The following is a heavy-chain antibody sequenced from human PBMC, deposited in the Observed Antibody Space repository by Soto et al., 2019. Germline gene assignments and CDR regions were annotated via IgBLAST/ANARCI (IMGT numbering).Heavy chain of an antibody. V-gene: IGHV1-2*04. CDR3: ARAVYYYDSSGSVGFDY. CDR2: INPNSGGT. CDR1: GYTFTVYD. J-gene: IGHJ4*02. Sequence: VSVKVSCTASGYTFTVYDMHWVRQAPGQGLEWMGWINPNSGGTNYAQKFQGWVTMTRDTSISTAYMELSRLRSDDTAVYYCARAVYYYDSSGSVGFDYWGQGTLVTVSS. D-gene: IGHD3-22*01.